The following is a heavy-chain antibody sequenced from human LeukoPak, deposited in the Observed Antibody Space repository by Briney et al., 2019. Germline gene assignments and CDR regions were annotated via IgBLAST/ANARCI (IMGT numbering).Heavy chain of an antibody. CDR3: ARRVYCSSTSCYGGYGWFDP. CDR1: GGSISSSSYY. V-gene: IGHV4-39*01. J-gene: IGHJ5*02. Sequence: PSETLSLTCTVSGGSISSSSYYWGWIPQPQGKGLEWVGNIYYSGSTYYNPSLKSRVTISVDTSKNQFSLKLSSVTAADTAVYYCARRVYCSSTSCYGGYGWFDPWGQGTLVTVSS. D-gene: IGHD2-2*01. CDR2: IYYSGST.